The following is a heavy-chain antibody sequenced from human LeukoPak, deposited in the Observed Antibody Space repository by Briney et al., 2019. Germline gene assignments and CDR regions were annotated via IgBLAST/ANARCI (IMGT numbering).Heavy chain of an antibody. D-gene: IGHD6-6*01. CDR2: ISGSGGTT. V-gene: IGHV3-23*01. Sequence: GVSLRLSCAASGFTFSSYAMSWVRQAPGKGLEWVSSISGSGGTTYYADPVKGRFTISRDNSKNTLYLQMNSLRAEDTAVYYCAKEAEYSSSHYFDYWGQGTLVTVSS. CDR1: GFTFSSYA. J-gene: IGHJ4*02. CDR3: AKEAEYSSSHYFDY.